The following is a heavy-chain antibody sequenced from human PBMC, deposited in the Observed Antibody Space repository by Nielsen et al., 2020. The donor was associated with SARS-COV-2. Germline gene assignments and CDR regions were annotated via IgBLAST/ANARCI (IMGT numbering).Heavy chain of an antibody. D-gene: IGHD4-17*01. CDR3: ARDPDDYGDYVHNYYYGMDV. V-gene: IGHV1-18*01. J-gene: IGHJ6*02. Sequence: ASVKVSCKASGYTFTSYGISWVRQAPGQGLEWMGWISAYNGNTNYAQKLQGRVTMTTDTSTSTAYMELRSLRSDDTAVYYCARDPDDYGDYVHNYYYGMDVWGQGTTVTVSS. CDR2: ISAYNGNT. CDR1: GYTFTSYG.